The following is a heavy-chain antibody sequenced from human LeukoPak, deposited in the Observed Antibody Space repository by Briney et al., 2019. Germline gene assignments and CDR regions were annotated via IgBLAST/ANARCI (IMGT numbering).Heavy chain of an antibody. J-gene: IGHJ4*02. CDR1: GGSISSYY. CDR2: IYYSGST. Sequence: PSETLSLTCTVSGGSISSYYWSWIRQPPGKGLAWIGYIYYSGSTNYNPSLKSRVTISVDTSKNQFSLKLSSVTAADTAVYYCARGFETSYRYTFYYWGQGTLVTVSS. D-gene: IGHD3-16*02. V-gene: IGHV4-59*01. CDR3: ARGFETSYRYTFYY.